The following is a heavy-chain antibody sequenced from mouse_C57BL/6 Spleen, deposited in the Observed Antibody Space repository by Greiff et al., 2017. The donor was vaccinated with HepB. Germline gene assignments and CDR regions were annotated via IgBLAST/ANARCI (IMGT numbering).Heavy chain of an antibody. Sequence: EVQRVESGEGLVKPGGSLKLSCAASGFTFSSYAMSWVRQTPEKRLEWVAYISSGGDYIYYADTVKGRFTISRDNARNTLYLQMSSLKSEDTAMYYCTRESYGAYFDYWGQGTTLTVSS. J-gene: IGHJ2*01. CDR3: TRESYGAYFDY. D-gene: IGHD2-12*01. CDR1: GFTFSSYA. CDR2: ISSGGDYI. V-gene: IGHV5-9-1*02.